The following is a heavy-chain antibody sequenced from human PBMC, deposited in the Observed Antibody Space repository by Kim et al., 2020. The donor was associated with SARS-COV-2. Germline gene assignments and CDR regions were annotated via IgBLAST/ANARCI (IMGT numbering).Heavy chain of an antibody. D-gene: IGHD1-20*01. J-gene: IGHJ6*02. V-gene: IGHV3-23*01. CDR2: ISGSGGST. CDR1: GFTFSSYA. CDR3: AKDNGVRRYIGYYYYGMDV. Sequence: GGSLRRSCAASGFTFSSYAMSWVRQAPGKGLEWVSAISGSGGSTYYADSVKGRFTISRDNSKNTLYLQMNSLRAEDTAVYYCAKDNGVRRYIGYYYYGMDVWGQGTTVTVSS.